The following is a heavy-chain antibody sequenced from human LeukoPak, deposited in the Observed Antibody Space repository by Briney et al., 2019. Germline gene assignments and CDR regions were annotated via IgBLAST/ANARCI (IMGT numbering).Heavy chain of an antibody. Sequence: GGSLRLSCAASGFSFSNYGMNWVRQAPGKGLEWVSGITGNGATTYYADSVKGRFTISRDNSRNTVYLQMNSLRAEDTAVYYCARTTEAHSWQTRYYSYYMDVWGKGTTVTVSS. CDR2: ITGNGATT. CDR1: GFSFSNYG. V-gene: IGHV3-23*01. J-gene: IGHJ6*03. CDR3: ARTTEAHSWQTRYYSYYMDV. D-gene: IGHD1-1*01.